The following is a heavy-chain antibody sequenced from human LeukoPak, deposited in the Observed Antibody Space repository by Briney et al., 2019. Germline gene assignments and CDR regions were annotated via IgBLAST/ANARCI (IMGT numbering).Heavy chain of an antibody. CDR2: LNSDGSSS. CDR3: VRAKGGPGSTWAFDI. CDR1: GFTFNNYW. D-gene: IGHD6-13*01. V-gene: IGHV3-74*01. J-gene: IGHJ3*02. Sequence: GSLRLSCAASGFTFNNYWMHWVRQAPGKGLVWVSRLNSDGSSSAFADSMKGRFTISRDNAKNTLYLQMNSLRAEDTAVYFCVRAKGGPGSTWAFDIWGQGTMVTVSS.